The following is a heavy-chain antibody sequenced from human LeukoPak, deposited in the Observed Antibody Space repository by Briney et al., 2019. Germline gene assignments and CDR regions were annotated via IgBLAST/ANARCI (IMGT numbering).Heavy chain of an antibody. CDR3: AREMRGYYPHY. V-gene: IGHV3-30*03. CDR1: GFTFSSYW. CDR2: VAHDGSFT. J-gene: IGHJ4*02. D-gene: IGHD3-3*01. Sequence: PGGSLRLSCAASGFTFSSYWMSWVRQAPGKGLEWVAIVAHDGSFTSYADSVKGRFSITRDDSTLYLEMNSLRVEDTALYYCAREMRGYYPHYWGQGTLLTVSS.